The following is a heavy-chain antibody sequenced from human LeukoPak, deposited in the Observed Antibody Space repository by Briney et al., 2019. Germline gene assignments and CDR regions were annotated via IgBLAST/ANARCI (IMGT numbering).Heavy chain of an antibody. Sequence: PGGSLRLSCAASGFTFSSYAMSWVRQAPGKGLEWVSAISGSGGSTYYADFVKGRFTISRDNSKNTLYLQMNSLRAEDTAVYYCAKVGYCSSTSCYAGALLDAFDTWGQGTMVTVSS. CDR2: ISGSGGST. D-gene: IGHD2-2*01. CDR3: AKVGYCSSTSCYAGALLDAFDT. V-gene: IGHV3-23*01. J-gene: IGHJ3*02. CDR1: GFTFSSYA.